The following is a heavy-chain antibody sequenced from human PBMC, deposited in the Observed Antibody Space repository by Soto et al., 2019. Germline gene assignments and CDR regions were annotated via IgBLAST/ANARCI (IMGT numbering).Heavy chain of an antibody. D-gene: IGHD3-22*01. V-gene: IGHV4-39*01. CDR1: DSSIRTSRYI. Sequence: PSGTLPQTVTYSDSSIRTSRYILGWIRQPPGKGLEWIGSIYYSGSTYYNPSLKSRVTISVDTSKNQFSLKLSSVTAADTAVYYCARDYDSSGDYWGQGTLVTVSS. J-gene: IGHJ4*02. CDR2: IYYSGST. CDR3: ARDYDSSGDY.